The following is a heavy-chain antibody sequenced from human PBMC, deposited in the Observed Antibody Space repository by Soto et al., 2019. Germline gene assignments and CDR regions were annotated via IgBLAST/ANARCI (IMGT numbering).Heavy chain of an antibody. CDR3: ARVCSSGSGWMYYFDF. CDR1: SDSIAGENW. D-gene: IGHD6-19*01. CDR2: VFHTGGT. Sequence: QVQLQESGPGLVKPSETLSLTCTVSSDSIAGENWWSWVRKPPGLGLAWIGEVFHTGGTNYNPSLTSRVTMEVDKSKTQFSLKLISATAADTAVYYCARVCSSGSGWMYYFDFWGQGTLVSVSS. J-gene: IGHJ4*02. V-gene: IGHV4-4*02.